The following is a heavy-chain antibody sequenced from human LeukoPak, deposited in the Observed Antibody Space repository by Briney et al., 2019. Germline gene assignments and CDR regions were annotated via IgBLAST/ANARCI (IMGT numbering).Heavy chain of an antibody. CDR1: GFTFSNYA. CDR3: AKDQSGSYLYYFDY. V-gene: IGHV3-23*01. J-gene: IGHJ4*02. Sequence: PGGSLRLSCAVSGFTFSNYAMGWVRQSPGKGLEWVSAISGSASSTYYTESVKGRFTISRDNPKNTLYLQMNSLRAEDTAVYYCAKDQSGSYLYYFDYWGQGTLVTVSS. D-gene: IGHD1-26*01. CDR2: ISGSASST.